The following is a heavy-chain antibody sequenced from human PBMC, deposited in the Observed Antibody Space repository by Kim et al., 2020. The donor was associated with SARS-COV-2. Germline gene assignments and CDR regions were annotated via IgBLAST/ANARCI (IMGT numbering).Heavy chain of an antibody. V-gene: IGHV3-21*01. J-gene: IGHJ5*02. D-gene: IGHD2-2*01. CDR3: ARGWGASSINDP. Sequence: CYPDAVKGRFTISRDNAKNSLFLQMNSLRAEDTAVYYCARGWGASSINDPWGQGTLVTVSS.